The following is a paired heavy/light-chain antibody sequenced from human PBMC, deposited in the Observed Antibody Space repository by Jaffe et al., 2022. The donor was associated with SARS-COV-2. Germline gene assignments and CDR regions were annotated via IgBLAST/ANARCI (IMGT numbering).Light chain of an antibody. Sequence: QSALTQPASVSGSPGQSITISCIVSSDVGIYNRVSWYQRHPGKAPKLLIFEDNRRPSGVSNRFSGSKSGNTASLTISGLQAEDEADYYCCSYAGVITFAVFGGGTELTVL. CDR1: SDVGIYNR. CDR3: CSYAGVITFAV. CDR2: EDN. V-gene: IGLV2-23*02. J-gene: IGLJ2*01.
Heavy chain of an antibody. D-gene: IGHD3-10*01. CDR2: IRSKAYGGTT. J-gene: IGHJ4*02. CDR1: GFTFGDYG. Sequence: EVQLVESGGGLAQPGRSLRLSCTASGFTFGDYGMSWFRQAPGKGLEWVSLIRSKAYGGTTEDAASVKGRFTTSRDDSKNIAYLQMNSLKTEDTAVYHCTRVWGSGDFLPDYWGQGTLVTVSS. V-gene: IGHV3-49*03. CDR3: TRVWGSGDFLPDY.